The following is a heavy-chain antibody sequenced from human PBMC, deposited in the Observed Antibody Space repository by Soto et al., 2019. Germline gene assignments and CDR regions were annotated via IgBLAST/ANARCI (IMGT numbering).Heavy chain of an antibody. J-gene: IGHJ3*01. CDR1: GFTFSSSE. D-gene: IGHD1-26*01. CDR3: ARRASR. Sequence: PGGSLRLSCAVSGFTFSSSEMYWVRQAPGKGLEWISYIHPSGQPIFYADSVKGRFTISRDSANNSVFLQMNSLRAEDTAVYYCARRASRWGQGTMVTVSS. CDR2: IHPSGQPI. V-gene: IGHV3-48*03.